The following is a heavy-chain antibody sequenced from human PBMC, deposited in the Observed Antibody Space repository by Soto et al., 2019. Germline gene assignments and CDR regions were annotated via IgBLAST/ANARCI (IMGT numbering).Heavy chain of an antibody. CDR2: INHSGST. J-gene: IGHJ4*02. D-gene: IGHD7-27*01. Sequence: SETLSLTCAVYGGSFSGYYWSWIRQPPGKGLDWIGEINHSGSTNYNPSLKSRVTISLDTSKNQFSLKLSSVTAADTAVYYCARGWGRIFDYWGQGTLVTVSS. V-gene: IGHV4-34*01. CDR3: ARGWGRIFDY. CDR1: GGSFSGYY.